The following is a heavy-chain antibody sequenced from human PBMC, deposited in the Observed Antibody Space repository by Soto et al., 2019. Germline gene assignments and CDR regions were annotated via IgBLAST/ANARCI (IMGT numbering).Heavy chain of an antibody. CDR3: ARAKSVLDAFDI. CDR1: GGSFSGYY. D-gene: IGHD2-15*01. Sequence: SETLSLTCAVYGGSFSGYYWTWIRQPPGTGLEWIGEINHSGSTNYNPSLKSRVTISVDTSKNQFSLKLTSVTAADTAVYYCARAKSVLDAFDIWGQGTMVT. V-gene: IGHV4-34*01. CDR2: INHSGST. J-gene: IGHJ3*02.